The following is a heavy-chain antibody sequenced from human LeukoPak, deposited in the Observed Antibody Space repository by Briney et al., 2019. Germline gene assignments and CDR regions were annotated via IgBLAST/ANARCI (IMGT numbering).Heavy chain of an antibody. CDR2: IYHSGST. J-gene: IGHJ4*02. V-gene: IGHV4-30-2*01. CDR3: ARVNYGSATKEDY. CDR1: GGSIGSDGYS. Sequence: SATLSLTCAVSGGSIGSDGYSWSWIRQPPGKGLEWIGYIYHSGSTYYSPSLKSRVTISVDRSKNQFSLKLTSVTATDTAVYYCARVNYGSATKEDYWGQGTLVTVSS. D-gene: IGHD3-10*01.